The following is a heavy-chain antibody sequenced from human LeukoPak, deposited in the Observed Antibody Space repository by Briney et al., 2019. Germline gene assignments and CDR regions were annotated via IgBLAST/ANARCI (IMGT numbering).Heavy chain of an antibody. Sequence: SETLSLTCAVYGGSFSGYYWSWIRQPPGKGLEWIGEINHSGSTNYNPSLKSRVTISVDTSKNQFSLKLSSVTAADTAVYYCAKDGSQLVEGYFDYWGQGTLVTVSS. CDR1: GGSFSGYY. D-gene: IGHD3-10*01. J-gene: IGHJ4*02. V-gene: IGHV4-34*01. CDR2: INHSGST. CDR3: AKDGSQLVEGYFDY.